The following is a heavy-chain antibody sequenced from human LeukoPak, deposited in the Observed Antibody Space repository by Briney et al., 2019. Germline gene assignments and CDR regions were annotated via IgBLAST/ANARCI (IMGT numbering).Heavy chain of an antibody. V-gene: IGHV3-15*01. D-gene: IGHD3-10*01. CDR3: TIPDYYTSGSQWGGFDY. J-gene: IGHJ4*02. CDR2: IRSKTDGGTT. Sequence: GGSLRLSCAGSGFTATTNYMSWVRQAPGKGLEWVARIRSKTDGGTTDYGAPVKGRFTISRDDSRTTLYLQMNSLKTEDTAVYYCTIPDYYTSGSQWGGFDYWGQGTLVTVSS. CDR1: GFTATTNY.